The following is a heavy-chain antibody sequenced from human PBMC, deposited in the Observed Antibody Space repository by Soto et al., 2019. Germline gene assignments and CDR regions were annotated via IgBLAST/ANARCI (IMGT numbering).Heavy chain of an antibody. D-gene: IGHD3-10*01. Sequence: GGSLRLSCAASGFTFSSYAMHWVRQAPGKGLEWVAVISYDGSNKYYADSVKGRFTISRDNSKNTLYLQMNSLRAEDTAVYYCARGPHNIDYGSGSYSDYWGQGTLVTVSS. J-gene: IGHJ4*02. V-gene: IGHV3-30-3*01. CDR3: ARGPHNIDYGSGSYSDY. CDR2: ISYDGSNK. CDR1: GFTFSSYA.